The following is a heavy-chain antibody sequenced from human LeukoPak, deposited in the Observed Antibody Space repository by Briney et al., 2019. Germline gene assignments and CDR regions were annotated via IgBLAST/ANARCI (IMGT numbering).Heavy chain of an antibody. J-gene: IGHJ4*02. Sequence: GGSLRLSCAASGFTFSSYWMSWVRQAPGKGLEWVANIKQDGSEKYYVDSVKGRFTISRDNAKNSLYLQTNSLKTEDTAVYYCTTVGSSWSPIDYWGQGTLVTVSS. CDR1: GFTFSSYW. D-gene: IGHD6-13*01. CDR2: IKQDGSEK. V-gene: IGHV3-7*03. CDR3: TTVGSSWSPIDY.